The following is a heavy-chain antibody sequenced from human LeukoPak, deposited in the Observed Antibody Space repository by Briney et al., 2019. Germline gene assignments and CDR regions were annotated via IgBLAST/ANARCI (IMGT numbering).Heavy chain of an antibody. CDR1: GFTFSSYA. V-gene: IGHV3-30*04. CDR3: AKARQYLMIFDY. Sequence: GGSLRLSCAASGFTFSSYAMHWVRQAPGKGLEWVAVISYDGSNKYYADSVKGRFTISRDNSKNTLYLQMNSLRAEDTAVYYCAKARQYLMIFDYWGQGTLVTVSS. D-gene: IGHD2-2*01. CDR2: ISYDGSNK. J-gene: IGHJ4*02.